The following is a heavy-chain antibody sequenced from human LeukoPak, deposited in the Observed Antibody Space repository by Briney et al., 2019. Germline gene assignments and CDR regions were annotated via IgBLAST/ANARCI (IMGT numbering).Heavy chain of an antibody. CDR3: ARQWELRLEFDY. V-gene: IGHV4-38-2*01. D-gene: IGHD1-26*01. CDR2: IYHSGST. J-gene: IGHJ4*02. CDR1: GYSISSGYY. Sequence: SETLSPTCAVSGYSISSGYYWGWIRQPPGKGLEWIGSIYHSGSTYYNPSLKSRVTISVDTSKNQFSLKLSSVTAADTAVYYCARQWELRLEFDYWGQGTLVTVSS.